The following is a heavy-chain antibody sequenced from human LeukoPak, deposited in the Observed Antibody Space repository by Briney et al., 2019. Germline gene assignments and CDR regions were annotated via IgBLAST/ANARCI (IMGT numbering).Heavy chain of an antibody. V-gene: IGHV1-3*01. CDR1: GYTFTSYA. CDR2: INAGNGNT. J-gene: IGHJ6*04. Sequence: ASVKVSCKASGYTFTSYAMHWVRQAPGQRLEWMGWINAGNGNTKYSQKFQGRVTITRDTSASTAYMELSSLRSEDTAVYYCAREPPIFPYCSSTSCYSAFGMDVWGKGTTVTVSS. CDR3: AREPPIFPYCSSTSCYSAFGMDV. D-gene: IGHD2-2*01.